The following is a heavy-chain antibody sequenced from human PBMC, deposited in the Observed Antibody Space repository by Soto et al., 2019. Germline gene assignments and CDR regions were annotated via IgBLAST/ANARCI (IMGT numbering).Heavy chain of an antibody. CDR3: ARTPSIAAAGTFDY. V-gene: IGHV4-59*01. D-gene: IGHD6-13*01. J-gene: IGHJ4*02. CDR1: GGSISSYY. CDR2: IYYSGST. Sequence: TSETLSLTCTVSGGSISSYYWSWIRQPPGKGLEWIGYIYYSGSTNYNPSLKSRVTISVDTSKNQFSLKLSSVTAADTAVYYCARTPSIAAAGTFDYWGQGTLVTVSS.